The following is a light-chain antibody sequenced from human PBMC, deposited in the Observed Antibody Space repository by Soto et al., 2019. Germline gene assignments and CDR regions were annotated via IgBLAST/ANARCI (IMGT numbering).Light chain of an antibody. CDR1: QSISNW. Sequence: DIQMTQSPSTLSASVGDRVTITCRASQSISNWLAWYQQKQGKAPKLLIYDASTLESGVPSRFSGSGSRTEFTLTIDSLQPEDAATYYCQQYNTYLTWTFGQGTKVDIK. CDR2: DAS. V-gene: IGKV1-5*01. J-gene: IGKJ1*01. CDR3: QQYNTYLTWT.